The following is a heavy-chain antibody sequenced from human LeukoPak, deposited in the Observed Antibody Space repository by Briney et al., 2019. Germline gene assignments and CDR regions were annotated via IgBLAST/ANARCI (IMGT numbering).Heavy chain of an antibody. Sequence: PGGSLRLSCAASGFTFSSYGMHWVRQAPGKGLEWVAVISYDGSNKYYADSVKGRFTISRDNSKNTLYLQMNSLRAEDTAVYYCARGSIIDAFDIWGQGTMVTVSS. V-gene: IGHV3-30*03. D-gene: IGHD3-10*01. CDR2: ISYDGSNK. CDR3: ARGSIIDAFDI. CDR1: GFTFSSYG. J-gene: IGHJ3*02.